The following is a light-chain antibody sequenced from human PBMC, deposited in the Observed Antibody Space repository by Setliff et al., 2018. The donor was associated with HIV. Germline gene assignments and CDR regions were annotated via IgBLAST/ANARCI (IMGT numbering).Light chain of an antibody. CDR3: QVWDTSNDHYV. CDR2: DDS. CDR1: NIGIKS. Sequence: SYELTQPPSVSVAPGKTARITCGGNNIGIKSVHWYQHKPGQAPVLVVYDDSARPSGIPERFSGSNSGNTATLTINRVGAGDEADYYCQVWDTSNDHYVFGTGTKV. V-gene: IGLV3-21*01. J-gene: IGLJ1*01.